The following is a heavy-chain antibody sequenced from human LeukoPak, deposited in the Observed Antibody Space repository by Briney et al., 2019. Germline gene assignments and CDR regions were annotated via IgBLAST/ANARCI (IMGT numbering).Heavy chain of an antibody. D-gene: IGHD3-22*01. Sequence: SETLSLTCSVSGYSISSGYYWGWIRQPPGKGLEWIGSIYHSGSTYYNTSLKSRVTISVDTSKNQFSLKLNSVTAADTAVYYCARGRPPGYDSSGSSNWFDPWGQGTLVTVSS. V-gene: IGHV4-38-2*02. CDR1: GYSISSGYY. CDR2: IYHSGST. CDR3: ARGRPPGYDSSGSSNWFDP. J-gene: IGHJ5*02.